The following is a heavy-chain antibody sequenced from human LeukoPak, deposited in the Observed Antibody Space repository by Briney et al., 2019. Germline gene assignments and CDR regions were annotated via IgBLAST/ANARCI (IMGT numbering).Heavy chain of an antibody. CDR2: ISYDGSNE. CDR1: GFTFSRHD. Sequence: PGGSLRLSCVASGFTFSRHDMSWVRQAPGKGLEWVAVISYDGSNEYYADSVKGRFTISRDNSKNTLSLQMNTLRPEDTAVYYCARPIDNGSGSYYFDYWGQGTLVTVSS. J-gene: IGHJ4*02. CDR3: ARPIDNGSGSYYFDY. D-gene: IGHD3-10*01. V-gene: IGHV3-30*03.